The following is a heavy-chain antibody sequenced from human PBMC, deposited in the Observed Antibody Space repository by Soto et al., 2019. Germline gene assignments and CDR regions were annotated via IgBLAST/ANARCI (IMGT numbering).Heavy chain of an antibody. CDR1: GGSFSGYY. CDR2: INHSGST. D-gene: IGHD3-3*01. V-gene: IGHV4-34*01. Sequence: QVQLQQWGAGLLKPSETLSLTCAVYGGSFSGYYWSWIRQPPGKGLEWIGEINHSGSTNYNPSLKSRVNISLDTSKNKFSLKLSSVTAADTAVYYCARGPSHTIFGVATSSIWGQGTMVTVSS. J-gene: IGHJ3*02. CDR3: ARGPSHTIFGVATSSI.